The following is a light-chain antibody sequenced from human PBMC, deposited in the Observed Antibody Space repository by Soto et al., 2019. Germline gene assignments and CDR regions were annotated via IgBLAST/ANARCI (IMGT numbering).Light chain of an antibody. CDR1: QGISSY. CDR2: AAS. CDR3: QQYYSYPLT. V-gene: IGKV1-8*01. J-gene: IGKJ4*01. Sequence: AIRMTHSPSSFPASTGDRVTITCRASQGISSYLAWYQQKPGKAPKLLIYAASTLQSGVPSRFSGSGSGTDFTLTISCLQSEDFATYYCQQYYSYPLTFCGGTKVDIK.